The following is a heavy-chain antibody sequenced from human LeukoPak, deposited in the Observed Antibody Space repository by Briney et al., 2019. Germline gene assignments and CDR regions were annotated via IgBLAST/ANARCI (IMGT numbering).Heavy chain of an antibody. CDR3: ARDHNWNYVADYYYYMDV. CDR1: GDSVSSNSAA. D-gene: IGHD1-7*01. V-gene: IGHV6-1*01. CDR2: TYYRSKWYN. Sequence: LSQTLSLTCAISGDSVSSNSAAWNWIRQSPSRGLEWLGRTYYRSKWYNDYAVSVKSRITINPDTSKNQFSLQLNSVTPEDTAVYYRARDHNWNYVADYYYYMDVWGKGTTVTVSS. J-gene: IGHJ6*03.